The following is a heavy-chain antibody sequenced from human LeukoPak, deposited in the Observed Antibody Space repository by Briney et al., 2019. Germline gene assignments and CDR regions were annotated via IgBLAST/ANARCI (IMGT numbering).Heavy chain of an antibody. CDR2: IYYSGST. D-gene: IGHD3-22*01. CDR1: GDSITSSYY. V-gene: IGHV4-39*07. CDR3: ARGGYYDSEAFDI. Sequence: PSETLSLTCTVSGDSITSSYYWGWIRQPPGKGREWIGSIYYSGSTYYNPSLKSRVTISVDTSKNQFSLKLSSVTAADTAVYYCARGGYYDSEAFDIWGQGTMVTVSS. J-gene: IGHJ3*02.